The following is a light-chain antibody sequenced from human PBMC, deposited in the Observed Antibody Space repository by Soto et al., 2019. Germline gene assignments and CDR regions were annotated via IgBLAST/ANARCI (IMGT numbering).Light chain of an antibody. CDR1: QDISNY. CDR2: DAS. Sequence: DIQMTQSPSSLSASVGDRVTITCQSSQDISNYLNWYQQKPGKAPKLLIYDASNLETGVPSRFSGSGSGTDFTFTISSLQAEDIATYYFQQYANLPPLFGQGTKLQIK. J-gene: IGKJ2*01. CDR3: QQYANLPPL. V-gene: IGKV1-33*01.